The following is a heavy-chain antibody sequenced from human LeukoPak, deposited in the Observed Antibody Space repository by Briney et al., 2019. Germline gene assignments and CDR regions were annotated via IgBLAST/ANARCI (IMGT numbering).Heavy chain of an antibody. V-gene: IGHV4-34*01. J-gene: IGHJ4*02. D-gene: IGHD3-16*02. CDR1: GGSFSVYY. Sequence: PSETLSLTCAVYGGSFSVYYWSWIRQPPGKGLEWIGEINHSGSTNYNPSLKSRVTISVDTSKNQFSLKLSSVTAADTAVYYCARGQDKEYYDYVWGSYRYNPYFDYWGQGTLVTVSS. CDR3: ARGQDKEYYDYVWGSYRYNPYFDY. CDR2: INHSGST.